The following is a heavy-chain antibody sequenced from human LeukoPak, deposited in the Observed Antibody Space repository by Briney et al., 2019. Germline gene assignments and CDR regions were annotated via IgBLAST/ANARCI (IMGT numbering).Heavy chain of an antibody. V-gene: IGHV1-2*02. CDR2: INPHSGGT. J-gene: IGHJ4*02. D-gene: IGHD2-21*02. Sequence: GASVKVSCKASGFTFTGYYIHWVRQAPGQGLEWMGYINPHSGGTNSPQKFQGRVTMTTDTSISAAYMELSSLISDDTAMYYCVREGNELLSKNFGYWGQGTLVTVSS. CDR1: GFTFTGYY. CDR3: VREGNELLSKNFGY.